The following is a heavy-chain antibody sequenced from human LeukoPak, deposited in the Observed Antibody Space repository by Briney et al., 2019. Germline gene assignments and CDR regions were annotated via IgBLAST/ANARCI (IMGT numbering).Heavy chain of an antibody. CDR2: IWYDGSNN. D-gene: IGHD6-13*01. CDR1: GFTFSSYG. J-gene: IGHJ4*02. Sequence: GGSLRLSCAASGFTFSSYGMHWVRQAPGKGLEWVALIWYDGSNNYYADSVKGRFTISRDNAKNSLYLQMNSLRAEDTAVYYCARDRLAAAHYWGQGTLVTVSS. V-gene: IGHV3-33*01. CDR3: ARDRLAAAHY.